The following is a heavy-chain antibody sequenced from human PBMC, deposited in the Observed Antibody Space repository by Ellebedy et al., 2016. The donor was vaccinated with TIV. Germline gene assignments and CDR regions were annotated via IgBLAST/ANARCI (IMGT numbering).Heavy chain of an antibody. V-gene: IGHV3-7*01. Sequence: GESLKISXAASGFTFSSYWMSWVRQAPGKGLEWVANIKQDGSEKYYADSVKGRFTISRDNSKNTLYLQMNSLRAEDTAVYYCAKDHGGSGSYLDYWGQGTLVTVSS. CDR3: AKDHGGSGSYLDY. CDR2: IKQDGSEK. J-gene: IGHJ4*02. D-gene: IGHD1-26*01. CDR1: GFTFSSYW.